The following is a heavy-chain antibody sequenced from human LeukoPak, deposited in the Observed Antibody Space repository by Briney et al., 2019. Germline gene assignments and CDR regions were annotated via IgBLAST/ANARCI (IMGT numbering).Heavy chain of an antibody. CDR1: GFTFSSYA. CDR3: ARARAGSGDY. V-gene: IGHV3-48*04. CDR2: ISSSGSTI. D-gene: IGHD1-14*01. Sequence: GGSLRLSCTASGFTFSSYAMSWVRRAPGKGLEWVSYISSSGSTIYYADSVKGRFTISRDNAKNSLYLQMNSLRAEDTAVYYCARARAGSGDYWGQGTLVTVSS. J-gene: IGHJ4*02.